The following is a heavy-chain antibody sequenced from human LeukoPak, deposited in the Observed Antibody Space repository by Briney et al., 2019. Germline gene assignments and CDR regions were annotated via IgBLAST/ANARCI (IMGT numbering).Heavy chain of an antibody. CDR2: IFHTGST. CDR1: GYSISSGYY. D-gene: IGHD3-10*01. Sequence: PSETLSLTCTVSGYSISSGYYWAWIRQPPGKGLEWIGSIFHTGSTYHNPSLKSRVTISVDTSKNQFSLKLSSVTAADTAVYYCARGITVVRGVPRFDFWGPGTLVTVSS. V-gene: IGHV4-38-2*02. J-gene: IGHJ4*02. CDR3: ARGITVVRGVPRFDF.